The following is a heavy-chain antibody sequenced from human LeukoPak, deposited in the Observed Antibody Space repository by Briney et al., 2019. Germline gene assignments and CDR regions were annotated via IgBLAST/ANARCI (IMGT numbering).Heavy chain of an antibody. D-gene: IGHD6-13*01. CDR1: GGSISGSSYY. Sequence: SETLSLTCTVSGGSISGSSYYWSWIRQPAGKGLEWIGRIYYSGSTYYNPSLKSRVTISVDTSKNQFSLKLSSVTAADTAVYYCARSLVGQQLGVAWFGPWGQGTLVTVSS. J-gene: IGHJ5*02. CDR3: ARSLVGQQLGVAWFGP. CDR2: IYYSGST. V-gene: IGHV4-39*01.